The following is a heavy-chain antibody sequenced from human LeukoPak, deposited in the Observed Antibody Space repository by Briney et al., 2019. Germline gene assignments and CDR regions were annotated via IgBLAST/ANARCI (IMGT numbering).Heavy chain of an antibody. D-gene: IGHD1-14*01. CDR3: ARIPPEGPYYYYYGMDV. CDR2: IIPIFGTA. CDR1: GGTFSSYA. Sequence: SVKVSCKASGGTFSSYAISWVRQAPGQGLEWMGGIIPIFGTANYAQKFQGRVTITADESTSSAYMELSSLRSEDTAVYYCARIPPEGPYYYYYGMDVWGKGTTVTVSS. J-gene: IGHJ6*04. V-gene: IGHV1-69*13.